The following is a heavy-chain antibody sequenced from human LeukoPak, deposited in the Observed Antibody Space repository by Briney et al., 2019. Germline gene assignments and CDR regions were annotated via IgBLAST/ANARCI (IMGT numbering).Heavy chain of an antibody. CDR2: INHSGST. CDR1: SGSFGEYF. D-gene: IGHD3-9*01. J-gene: IGHJ6*02. V-gene: IGHV4-34*01. Sequence: PSETLSLTCAVYSGSFGEYFYSWIRQPPGKGLEWIGEINHSGSTNYNPSLKSRVTISVDTSKNQFSLKLSSVTAADTAVYYCARGPPTGFLTGYLSSRGMDVWGQGTTVTVSS. CDR3: ARGPPTGFLTGYLSSRGMDV.